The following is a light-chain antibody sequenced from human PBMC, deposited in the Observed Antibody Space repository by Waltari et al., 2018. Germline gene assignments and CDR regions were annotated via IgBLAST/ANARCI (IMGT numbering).Light chain of an antibody. CDR3: QQYYSTPLT. V-gene: IGKV4-1*01. Sequence: DIVMTQSPDSLAVSLGERATINCKSSQSVLYSTNNKNYLAWYQQKPGQPPKLLIYGASTRELRVPDRFSGSGSGTDFTLTISGLQAEDVAVYYCQQYYSTPLTFGGGTKV. J-gene: IGKJ4*01. CDR2: GAS. CDR1: QSVLYSTNNKNY.